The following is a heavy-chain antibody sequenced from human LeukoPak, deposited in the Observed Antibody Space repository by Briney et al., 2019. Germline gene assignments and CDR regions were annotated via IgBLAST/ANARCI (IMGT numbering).Heavy chain of an antibody. V-gene: IGHV3-9*01. Sequence: GGSLRLSCAASGFTFDDYAMHWVRQAPGKGLEWVSGISWNSGSIGYADSVKGRFTISRDNAKNSLYLQMNSLRAEDTAVYYCARFRSGSHDYFDYWGQGTLVTVSS. CDR1: GFTFDDYA. D-gene: IGHD3-10*01. CDR3: ARFRSGSHDYFDY. CDR2: ISWNSGSI. J-gene: IGHJ4*02.